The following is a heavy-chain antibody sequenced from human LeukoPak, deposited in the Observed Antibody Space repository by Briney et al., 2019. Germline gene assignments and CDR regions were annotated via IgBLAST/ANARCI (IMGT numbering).Heavy chain of an antibody. Sequence: SETLSLTCAVYGGSFSGYYWSWIRQPPGKGLEWIGEINHSGSTNYNPSLKSRVTISVDTSKNQFSLKLSSVTAADTAVYYCARRSQLWSRATDYWGQGTLVTVPS. V-gene: IGHV4-34*01. D-gene: IGHD5-18*01. J-gene: IGHJ4*02. CDR1: GGSFSGYY. CDR2: INHSGST. CDR3: ARRSQLWSRATDY.